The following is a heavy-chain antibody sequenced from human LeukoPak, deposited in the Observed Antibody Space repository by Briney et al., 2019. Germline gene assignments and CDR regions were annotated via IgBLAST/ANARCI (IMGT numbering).Heavy chain of an antibody. CDR2: IIPIFGTA. V-gene: IGHV1-69*13. Sequence: ASVKVSCKASGGTFSSYAISWVRQAPGQGLEWMGGIIPIFGTANYAQKFQGRVTITADESTSTAYMELSSLRSEDTAVYYCAGDHCSSTSCYTAVDYYYMDVWGKGTTVTVSS. J-gene: IGHJ6*03. CDR1: GGTFSSYA. D-gene: IGHD2-2*02. CDR3: AGDHCSSTSCYTAVDYYYMDV.